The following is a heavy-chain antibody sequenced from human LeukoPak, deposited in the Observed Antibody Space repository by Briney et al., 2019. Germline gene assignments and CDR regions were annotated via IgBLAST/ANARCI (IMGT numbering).Heavy chain of an antibody. CDR2: ISSSSSYI. V-gene: IGHV3-21*01. CDR1: GFTFSSYS. Sequence: GGSLRLSCAASGFTFSSYSMNWVRQAPGKGLEWVSSISSSSSYIYYADSVKGRFTISRDNAKNSLYLQMNCLRAEDTAVYYCARDLTTGSNWFDPWGQGTLVTVSS. D-gene: IGHD4/OR15-4a*01. CDR3: ARDLTTGSNWFDP. J-gene: IGHJ5*02.